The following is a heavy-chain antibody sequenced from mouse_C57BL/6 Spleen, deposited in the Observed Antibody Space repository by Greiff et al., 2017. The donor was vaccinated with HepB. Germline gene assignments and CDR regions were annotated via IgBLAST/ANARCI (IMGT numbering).Heavy chain of an antibody. J-gene: IGHJ4*01. V-gene: IGHV10-1*01. CDR2: IRSKSNNYAT. CDR3: VRSNSGRAMDY. D-gene: IGHD2-5*01. CDR1: GFSFNTYA. Sequence: EVKLMESGGGLVQPKGSLKLSCAASGFSFNTYAMNWVRQAPGKGLEWVARIRSKSNNYATYYADSVKDRFTISRDDSESMLYLQMNNLKTEDTAMYYCVRSNSGRAMDYWGQGTSVTVSS.